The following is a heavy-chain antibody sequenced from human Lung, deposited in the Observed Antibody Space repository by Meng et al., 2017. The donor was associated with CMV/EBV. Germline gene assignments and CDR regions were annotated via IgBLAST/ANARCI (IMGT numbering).Heavy chain of an antibody. D-gene: IGHD3/OR15-3a*01. J-gene: IGHJ6*02. CDR2: INSDGDT. CDR3: VRGKAWFLDLYGMDV. Sequence: VGSLRLSCAASGFTFSSYDMHWVRQGTGKGLEWVSNINSDGDTFYTGSVKGRFTISREHAKNSLYLQMNSLRAGDTAVYYCVRGKAWFLDLYGMDVWGQGTTVTVSS. V-gene: IGHV3-13*01. CDR1: GFTFSSYD.